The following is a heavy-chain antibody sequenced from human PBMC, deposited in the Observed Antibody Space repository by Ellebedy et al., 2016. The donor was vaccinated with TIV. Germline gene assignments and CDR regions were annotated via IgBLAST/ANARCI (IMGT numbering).Heavy chain of an antibody. CDR3: GRSGYGSGWSFDY. CDR2: IMPIFSTP. D-gene: IGHD6-19*01. J-gene: IGHJ4*02. V-gene: IGHV1-69*05. Sequence: AASVKVSCKASGGTFRSYGISWLRQARGQGLEWMGGIMPIFSTPDYAQKFQGRVTMTRDPSISTAYMELSRLGSDDTAVYYCGRSGYGSGWSFDYWGQGTLVTVSS. CDR1: GGTFRSYG.